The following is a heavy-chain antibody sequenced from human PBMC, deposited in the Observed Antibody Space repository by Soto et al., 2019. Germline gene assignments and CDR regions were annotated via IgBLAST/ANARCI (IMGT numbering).Heavy chain of an antibody. Sequence: SETLSLTCTVSGGSVSSGSYYWSWIRQPPGKGLEWIGYIYYSGSTNYNPSLKSRVTISVDTSKNQFSLKLSSVTAADTAVYYCATGGSGGGSYYGTTIDYWGQGTLVTVSS. CDR1: GGSVSSGSYY. D-gene: IGHD1-26*01. CDR2: IYYSGST. V-gene: IGHV4-61*01. CDR3: ATGGSGGGSYYGTTIDY. J-gene: IGHJ4*02.